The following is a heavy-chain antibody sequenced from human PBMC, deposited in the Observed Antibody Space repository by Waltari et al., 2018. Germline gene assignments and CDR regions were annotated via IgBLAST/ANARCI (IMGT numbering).Heavy chain of an antibody. CDR2: IYYSGST. CDR1: GGSISCGGYY. V-gene: IGHV4-31*03. Sequence: QVQLQESGPGLVKPSQTLSLTCTVSGGSISCGGYYWSWIRQHPGKGLEWIGYIYYSGSTYYNPSLKSRVTISVDTSKNQFSLKLSSVTAADTAVYYCARWKRMVRGVGYGMDVWGQGTTVTVSS. J-gene: IGHJ6*02. CDR3: ARWKRMVRGVGYGMDV. D-gene: IGHD3-10*01.